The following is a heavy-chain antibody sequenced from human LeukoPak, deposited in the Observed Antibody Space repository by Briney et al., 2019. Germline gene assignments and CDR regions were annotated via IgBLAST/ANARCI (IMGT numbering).Heavy chain of an antibody. CDR3: AKGGWSGSPLNWFDP. Sequence: GGSLRLSCTASGFTFSTYGMSWVRQAPGKGLEWVSGISGRGDGIYYADSVKGRFTISRDNSKNTLYMQVNSLRVEDTAVYYCAKGGWSGSPLNWFDPWGQGTLVTVFS. D-gene: IGHD3-3*01. J-gene: IGHJ5*02. V-gene: IGHV3-23*01. CDR2: ISGRGDGI. CDR1: GFTFSTYG.